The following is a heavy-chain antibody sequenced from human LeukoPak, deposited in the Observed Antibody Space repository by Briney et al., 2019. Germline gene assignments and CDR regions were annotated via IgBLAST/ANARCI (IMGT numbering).Heavy chain of an antibody. CDR1: GGSISSDSYY. D-gene: IGHD5-24*01. Sequence: PSETLSLTCTVSGGSISSDSYYWSWIRQPPGKGLEWIGYIYHSGNTYYNPSLKSRVTISVDTSKNQFSLKLRSVTAADTAVYYCARESTLRDGYNCHWGQGTLVTVSS. CDR2: IYHSGNT. CDR3: ARESTLRDGYNCH. J-gene: IGHJ4*02. V-gene: IGHV4-30-2*05.